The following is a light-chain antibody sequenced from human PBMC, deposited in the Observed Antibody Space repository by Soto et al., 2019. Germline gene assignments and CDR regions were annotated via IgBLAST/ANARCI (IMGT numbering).Light chain of an antibody. CDR2: YTT. J-gene: IGLJ2*01. Sequence: QTVVTQEPSLTVSPGGTVTLTCASSTGAVTSGHYPNWLQQKPGQAPRALIYYTTNRHSWTPARFSGSLLGGKAALTLSGVQPEDEAEYYCLLYYGGALVFGGGTKLTVL. V-gene: IGLV7-43*01. CDR3: LLYYGGALV. CDR1: TGAVTSGHY.